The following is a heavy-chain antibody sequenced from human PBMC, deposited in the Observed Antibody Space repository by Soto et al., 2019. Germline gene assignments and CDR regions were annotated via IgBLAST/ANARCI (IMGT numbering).Heavy chain of an antibody. J-gene: IGHJ4*02. CDR1: GFTFSNYD. CDR3: VVLGALIF. CDR2: IASAGDT. V-gene: IGHV3-13*04. D-gene: IGHD2-15*01. Sequence: EVQLVESGGGLVQPGGSLRLSCVVSGFTFSNYDMHWVRQATGKGLEWVSAIASAGDTYYADSVKGRFTNSRENAGDSWFLQRSSLSVGDRAVYYCVVLGALIFWGQGTLVIVSS.